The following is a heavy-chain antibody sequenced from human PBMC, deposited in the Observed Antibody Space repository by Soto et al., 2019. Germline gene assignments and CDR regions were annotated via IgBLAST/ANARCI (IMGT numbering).Heavy chain of an antibody. CDR1: GFTFSNYG. D-gene: IGHD7-27*01. CDR2: ILYDGSNK. J-gene: IGHJ4*02. Sequence: TGGSLRLSCAASGFTFSNYGMHWVRQTPGKGLEWVALILYDGSNKYYADSVKGRFTISRDNSKNTLYLQVSSLRAEDTAVYYCAKDWGTLDYWGQGALVTVSS. CDR3: AKDWGTLDY. V-gene: IGHV3-30*18.